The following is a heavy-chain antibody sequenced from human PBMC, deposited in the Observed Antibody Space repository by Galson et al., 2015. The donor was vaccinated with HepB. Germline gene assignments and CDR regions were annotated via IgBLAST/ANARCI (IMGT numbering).Heavy chain of an antibody. V-gene: IGHV3-9*01. CDR1: GFTFDDYA. D-gene: IGHD6-13*01. CDR2: ISWNSGSI. J-gene: IGHJ4*02. CDR3: AKALGPQAGIAAAGTGYYFDY. Sequence: SLRLSCAASGFTFDDYAMHWVRQAPGKGLEWVSGISWNSGSIGYADSVKGRFTISRDNAKNSLYLQMNSLRAEDTALYYCAKALGPQAGIAAAGTGYYFDYWGQGTLVTASS.